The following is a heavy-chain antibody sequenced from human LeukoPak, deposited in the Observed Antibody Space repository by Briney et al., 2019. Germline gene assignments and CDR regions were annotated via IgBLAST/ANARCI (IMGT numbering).Heavy chain of an antibody. V-gene: IGHV4-4*02. CDR2: IYHSGST. CDR3: ASMIYCGGDCYPSFDY. CDR1: GGSISSSNW. D-gene: IGHD2-21*02. Sequence: DPSETLSLTCAVSGGSISSSNWWSWVRQPPGKGLEWIGEIYHSGSTNYNPSLKSRVTISVDKSKNQFSLKLSSVTAADTAVYYCASMIYCGGDCYPSFDYWGQGTLVTVSS. J-gene: IGHJ4*02.